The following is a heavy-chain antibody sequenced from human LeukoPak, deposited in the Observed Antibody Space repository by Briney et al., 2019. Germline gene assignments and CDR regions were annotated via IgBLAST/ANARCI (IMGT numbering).Heavy chain of an antibody. J-gene: IGHJ4*02. CDR2: IKQDGSEK. D-gene: IGHD3-22*01. CDR3: AGGGYDSSGYYRPYYFDY. Sequence: PGGSLRLSCAASGFTFSSYWMSWVRQAPGKGLEGVANIKQDGSEKYYVDSVKGRFTISRDNAKNSLYLQMNSLRAEDTAVYYCAGGGYDSSGYYRPYYFDYWGQGTLITVSS. V-gene: IGHV3-7*01. CDR1: GFTFSSYW.